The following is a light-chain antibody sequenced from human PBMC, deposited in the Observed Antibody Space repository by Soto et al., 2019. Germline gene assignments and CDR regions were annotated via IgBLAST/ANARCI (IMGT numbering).Light chain of an antibody. Sequence: DIQMTQSPSSVSASVGDRVTITCRASQPVSSWLAWYQQKPGEAPKLLIYAISSLQTGVPSRFSGSGSGTDFALAISSLQPEDFASYYCQEANSFTFGGGTKEEIK. CDR3: QEANSFT. V-gene: IGKV1-12*02. CDR2: AIS. J-gene: IGKJ4*01. CDR1: QPVSSW.